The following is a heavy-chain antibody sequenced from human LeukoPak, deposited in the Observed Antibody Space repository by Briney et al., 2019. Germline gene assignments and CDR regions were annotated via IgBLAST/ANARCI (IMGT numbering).Heavy chain of an antibody. CDR1: EFIFSDYA. D-gene: IGHD6-19*01. CDR3: AKDSRSGWYGVGDY. J-gene: IGHJ4*02. CDR2: IDKTTYPT. Sequence: GGSLRLSCAASEFIFSDYAMGWVRQAPGKGLEWVSTIDKTTYPTFYADSVKGRFTISRDNSKNTLYLQMDSLRAEDTAVYYCAKDSRSGWYGVGDYWGQGTLVTVSS. V-gene: IGHV3-23*01.